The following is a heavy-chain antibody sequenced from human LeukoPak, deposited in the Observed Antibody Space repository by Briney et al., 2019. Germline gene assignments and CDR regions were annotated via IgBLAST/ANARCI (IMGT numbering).Heavy chain of an antibody. CDR1: GGSISSSSYY. J-gene: IGHJ4*02. D-gene: IGHD3-3*01. CDR3: ARGIGALYYFDY. V-gene: IGHV4-61*01. Sequence: PSETLSLTCTVSGGSISSSSYYWSWIRQPPGKGLEWIGFLYYSGSTNYNPSLKSRVTISVDTSKNQFYLKLRSVSAAGTAVYYCARGIGALYYFDYWGQGTLVTVSS. CDR2: LYYSGST.